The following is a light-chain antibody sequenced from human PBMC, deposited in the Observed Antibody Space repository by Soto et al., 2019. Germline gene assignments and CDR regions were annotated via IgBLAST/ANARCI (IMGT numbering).Light chain of an antibody. J-gene: IGKJ1*01. CDR1: ESIDNW. V-gene: IGKV1-5*01. CDR3: QQYHTDWT. CDR2: AAS. Sequence: DIQMTQSPSTLSASVGDTVTITCRASESIDNWLAWYQQKPGKAPKLLIFAASTLVRGVPSRFSGRGSGTEFTLTISSLQADDYATFYCQQYHTDWTFGQGTKVKSN.